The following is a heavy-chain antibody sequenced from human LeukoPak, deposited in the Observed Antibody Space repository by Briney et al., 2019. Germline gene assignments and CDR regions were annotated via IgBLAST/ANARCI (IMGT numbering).Heavy chain of an antibody. V-gene: IGHV4-4*07. CDR2: IYTSGST. J-gene: IGHJ5*02. D-gene: IGHD3-3*01. CDR3: ARYDFWSGLFDP. CDR1: GGSISSYY. Sequence: SETLPLTCTVSGGSISSYYWSWIRQPAGKGLEWIGRIYTSGSTNYNPSLKSRVTMSVDTSKNQFSLKLSSVTAADTAVYYCARYDFWSGLFDPWGQGTLVTVSS.